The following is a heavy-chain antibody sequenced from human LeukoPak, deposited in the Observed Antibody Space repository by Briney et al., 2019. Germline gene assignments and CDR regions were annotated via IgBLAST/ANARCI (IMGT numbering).Heavy chain of an antibody. J-gene: IGHJ4*02. CDR1: GYTFTGYY. CDR3: ARDLGGSGSYYNGCDY. D-gene: IGHD3-10*01. Sequence: ASVKVSCKASGYTFTGYYMHWVRQAPGQGLEWMGWINPTGGAANYAQKFQGRVTMTRDTSISTAYMELSRLRSDDTAVYYCARDLGGSGSYYNGCDYWGQGTLVTVSS. V-gene: IGHV1-2*02. CDR2: INPTGGAA.